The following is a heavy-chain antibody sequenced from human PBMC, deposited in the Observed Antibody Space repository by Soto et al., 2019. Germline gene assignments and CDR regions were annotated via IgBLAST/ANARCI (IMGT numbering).Heavy chain of an antibody. CDR3: AKDYYGSGSYFWIDY. CDR1: GFTFSSYG. D-gene: IGHD3-10*01. CDR2: ISYDGSNK. J-gene: IGHJ4*02. Sequence: QVQLVESGGGVVQPGRSLRLSCAASGFTFSSYGMHCVRQAPGKGLEWVAVISYDGSNKYYADSVKGRFTISRDNSKNTLYLQMNSLRAEDTAVYYCAKDYYGSGSYFWIDYWGQGTLVTVSS. V-gene: IGHV3-30*18.